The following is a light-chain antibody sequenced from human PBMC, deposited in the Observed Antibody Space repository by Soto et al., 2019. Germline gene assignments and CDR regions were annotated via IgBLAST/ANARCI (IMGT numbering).Light chain of an antibody. J-gene: IGKJ1*01. Sequence: EIVLTQSPATLSSFPGDRVTLSCRASQYINTRLAWYQHRPGQAPRLLIYGASTRATGIPARFSGSESGTEFTLTITSLQADDFATYYCQQYDKYWTFGQGTKVDIK. CDR2: GAS. CDR3: QQYDKYWT. CDR1: QYINTR. V-gene: IGKV3-15*01.